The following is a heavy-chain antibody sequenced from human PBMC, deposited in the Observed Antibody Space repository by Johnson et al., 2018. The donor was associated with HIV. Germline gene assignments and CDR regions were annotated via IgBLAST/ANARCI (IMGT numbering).Heavy chain of an antibody. CDR3: ARGGAESSTGASDAAFES. CDR1: GFTFGSYD. Sequence: VQLVESGGGLVQPGGSLRLSCAASGFTFGSYDMHWVRQATGKGLEWVSGIGTAGDTYYADSVKGRFTISRDNSKNTLYLQMKSLRAEDTALYYCARGGAESSTGASDAAFESWGQGTMVTVSS. CDR2: IGTAGDT. D-gene: IGHD6-13*01. J-gene: IGHJ3*02. V-gene: IGHV3-13*01.